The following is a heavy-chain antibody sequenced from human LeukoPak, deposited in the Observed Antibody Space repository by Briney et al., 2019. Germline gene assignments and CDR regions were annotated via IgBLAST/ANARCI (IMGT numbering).Heavy chain of an antibody. CDR1: GGSISSSSYY. V-gene: IGHV4-39*01. J-gene: IGHJ4*02. CDR3: ARWNPLGSYGWYYFDY. CDR2: IYYSGST. Sequence: PSETLSLTCTVSGGSISSSSYYWGWIRQPPGKGLEWIGSIYYSGSTYYNPSLKSRVTISVDTSKNQFSLKLSSVTAADTAVYYCARWNPLGSYGWYYFDYWGQGTLVTVSS. D-gene: IGHD5-18*01.